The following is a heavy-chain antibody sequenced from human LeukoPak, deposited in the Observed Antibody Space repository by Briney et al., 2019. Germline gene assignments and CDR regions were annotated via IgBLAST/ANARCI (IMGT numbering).Heavy chain of an antibody. Sequence: SETLSLTCAVYGGSFSGYYWSWIRQPPGKGLEWIGEINHSGSTNYNPSLKSRVTISVDTSKNQFSLKLSSVTAADTAVYYCARGVLSFGLLRPDYYYYYGMDVWGQGTTVTVSS. J-gene: IGHJ6*02. D-gene: IGHD3-22*01. CDR2: INHSGST. V-gene: IGHV4-34*01. CDR3: ARGVLSFGLLRPDYYYYYGMDV. CDR1: GGSFSGYY.